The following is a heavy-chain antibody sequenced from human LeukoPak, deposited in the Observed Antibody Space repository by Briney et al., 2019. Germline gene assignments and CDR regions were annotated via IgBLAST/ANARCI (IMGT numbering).Heavy chain of an antibody. CDR2: INPNSGGT. Sequence: ASVKVSCKASGYTFTGYYMHWVRQAPAQGLEWMGWINPNSGGTNYAQKFQGRVAMTRDTSISTAYMELSRLRSDDTAVYYCARSRSRDCSSNSCYSYGLDYWGQGTLVTVSS. CDR3: ARSRSRDCSSNSCYSYGLDY. J-gene: IGHJ4*02. V-gene: IGHV1-2*02. D-gene: IGHD2-2*01. CDR1: GYTFTGYY.